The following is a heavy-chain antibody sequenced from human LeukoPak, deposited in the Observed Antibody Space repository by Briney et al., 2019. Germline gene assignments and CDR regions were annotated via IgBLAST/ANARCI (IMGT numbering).Heavy chain of an antibody. CDR1: GFTFSSYA. Sequence: QPGGSLRLSCAASGFTFSSYAMSWVRQAPGKGLEWVAVISYGGSEKYYADSVKGRFTISRDNSKNTVYLQMNSLRTEDTAVYYCAKDQNKILLGIFDYWGQGTLVTVSS. CDR3: AKDQNKILLGIFDY. V-gene: IGHV3-30*18. D-gene: IGHD3-16*01. CDR2: ISYGGSEK. J-gene: IGHJ4*02.